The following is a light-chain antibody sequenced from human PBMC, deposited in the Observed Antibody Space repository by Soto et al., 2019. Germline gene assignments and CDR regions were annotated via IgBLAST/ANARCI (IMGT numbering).Light chain of an antibody. J-gene: IGLJ1*01. CDR3: SSYTSSSTHYV. CDR2: EVS. Sequence: QSALTQPASVSGSPGQSITISCTGTSSDVGGYNYVSWYQQHPGKAPKLMIYEVSNRTSGVSNRFSGSKSGNTASLTISGLQAEDEADYSCSSYTSSSTHYVFGTGTKLTVL. CDR1: SSDVGGYNY. V-gene: IGLV2-14*01.